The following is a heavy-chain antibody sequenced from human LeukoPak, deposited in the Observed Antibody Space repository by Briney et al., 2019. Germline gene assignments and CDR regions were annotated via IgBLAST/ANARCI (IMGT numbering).Heavy chain of an antibody. V-gene: IGHV4-34*01. CDR3: ARGPIGYCSSTSCYGLVFLY. CDR1: GVSFSGYY. Sequence: TSETLSLTCAVYGVSFSGYYWSWIRQPPGKGLEWLGEINHSGSTNYNPSLKSRVTISVDTSKNQFSLKLSSATAADTAVYYCARGPIGYCSSTSCYGLVFLYWGQGTLVTVSS. CDR2: INHSGST. D-gene: IGHD2-2*01. J-gene: IGHJ4*02.